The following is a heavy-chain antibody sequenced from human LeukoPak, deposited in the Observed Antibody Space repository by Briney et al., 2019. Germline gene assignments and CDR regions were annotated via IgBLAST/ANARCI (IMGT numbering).Heavy chain of an antibody. CDR1: GFTFSSYP. J-gene: IGHJ4*02. D-gene: IGHD3-22*01. CDR3: AREGSSGYYPY. CDR2: IPYDGSEK. Sequence: GGSLRLSCAASGFTFSSYPMHWVRQAPGKGLEWVAIIPYDGSEKHYADPVKGRFTISRDSSKNTLYLQMNSLRAEDTAVYYCAREGSSGYYPYWGQGILVTVSS. V-gene: IGHV3-30-3*01.